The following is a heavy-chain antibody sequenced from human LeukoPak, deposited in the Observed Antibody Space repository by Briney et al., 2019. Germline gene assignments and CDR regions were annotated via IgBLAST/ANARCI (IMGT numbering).Heavy chain of an antibody. CDR1: GFPFSSYW. CDR3: ARGRLGGFFDY. Sequence: GGSLRLSCAASGFPFSSYWMHWVRQAPGKGLVWVSRINSDGSSTNYADSVKGRFTISRDNAKNTLYLQMNSLRAEDTAVYYCARGRLGGFFDYWGQGTLVTVAS. V-gene: IGHV3-74*01. CDR2: INSDGSST. J-gene: IGHJ4*02. D-gene: IGHD3-16*01.